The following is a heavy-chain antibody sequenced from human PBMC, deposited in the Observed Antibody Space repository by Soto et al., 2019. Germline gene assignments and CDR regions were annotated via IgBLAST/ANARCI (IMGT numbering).Heavy chain of an antibody. Sequence: GGSLRLSCAASGFTFSSYSMNWVRQAPGKGLEWVSYISSSSSTIYYADSVKGRFTISRDNAKNSLYLQMNSLRAEDTAVYYCARRPGDGELDYWGQGTLVTVSS. V-gene: IGHV3-48*01. CDR2: ISSSSSTI. CDR3: ARRPGDGELDY. J-gene: IGHJ4*02. D-gene: IGHD4-17*01. CDR1: GFTFSSYS.